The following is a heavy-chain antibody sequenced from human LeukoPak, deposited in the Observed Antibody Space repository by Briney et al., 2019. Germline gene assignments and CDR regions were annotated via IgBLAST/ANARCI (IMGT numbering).Heavy chain of an antibody. V-gene: IGHV3-7*01. J-gene: IGHJ4*02. D-gene: IGHD1-1*01. Sequence: PGGSLRLSCAASGFSLSGHWMSWVRQAPGKGLEWVANIDQDGIEKYYVDSVMGRFTISRDNAQNSLYLQMNSLRAEDTAVYYCVREERYGGNYDYWGQGSLVTVSS. CDR3: VREERYGGNYDY. CDR1: GFSLSGHW. CDR2: IDQDGIEK.